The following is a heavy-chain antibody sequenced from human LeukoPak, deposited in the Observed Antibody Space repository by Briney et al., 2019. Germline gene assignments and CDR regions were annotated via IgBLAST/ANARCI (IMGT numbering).Heavy chain of an antibody. Sequence: GGSPRLSCAASGFTFSSYAMSWVRQAPGKGLEWVSAISGSGGSTYYADSVKGRFAISRDNSKNTLYLQMNSLRAEDTAVYYCAKGKDDYGDYWGQGTLVTVSS. CDR1: GFTFSSYA. V-gene: IGHV3-23*01. CDR3: AKGKDDYGDY. CDR2: ISGSGGST. D-gene: IGHD5-24*01. J-gene: IGHJ4*02.